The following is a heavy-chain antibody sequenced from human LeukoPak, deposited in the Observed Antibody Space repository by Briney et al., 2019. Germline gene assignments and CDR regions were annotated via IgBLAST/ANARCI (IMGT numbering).Heavy chain of an antibody. Sequence: ASVKVSCKASGGTFSSYAISWVRQAPGQGLEWMGGIIPIFGTANYAQKFQGRVTITADESTSTAYMELSSLRSEDTAVYYCARGPPRGARDPIVVVPAARGNNWFDPWGQGTLVTVSS. CDR3: ARGPPRGARDPIVVVPAARGNNWFDP. V-gene: IGHV1-69*13. D-gene: IGHD2-2*01. CDR2: IIPIFGTA. J-gene: IGHJ5*02. CDR1: GGTFSSYA.